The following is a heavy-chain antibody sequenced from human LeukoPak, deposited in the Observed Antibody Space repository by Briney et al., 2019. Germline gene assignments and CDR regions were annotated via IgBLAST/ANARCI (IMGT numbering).Heavy chain of an antibody. CDR2: ISGSDGST. D-gene: IGHD3-22*01. J-gene: IGHJ4*02. CDR1: GFIFSSYA. Sequence: GGSLRLSCAASGFIFSSYAMNWVRQAPGKGLEWISTISGSDGSTYYADSVKGRFTISRDNSKSTLHLRMNNLRGDDTAVYYCASGSSGYLYYFDYWGQGTLVTVSS. V-gene: IGHV3-23*01. CDR3: ASGSSGYLYYFDY.